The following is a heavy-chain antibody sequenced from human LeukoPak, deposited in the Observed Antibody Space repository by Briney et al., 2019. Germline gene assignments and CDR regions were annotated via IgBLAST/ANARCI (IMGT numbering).Heavy chain of an antibody. D-gene: IGHD3-9*01. CDR3: ARSDDPLTGYFDY. CDR2: IYYSGST. V-gene: IGHV4-59*08. Sequence: SETLSLTCTVSGGSISSYYWSWIRQPPGKGLEWIGYIYYSGSTNYNPSLKSRVTISVDTSKNQFSLKLSSVTAADTAVYYCARSDDPLTGYFDYWGQGTLVTVSS. J-gene: IGHJ4*02. CDR1: GGSISSYY.